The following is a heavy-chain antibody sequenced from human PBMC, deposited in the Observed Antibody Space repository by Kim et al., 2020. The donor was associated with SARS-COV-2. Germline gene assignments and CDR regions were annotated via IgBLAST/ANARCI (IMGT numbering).Heavy chain of an antibody. D-gene: IGHD1-26*01. CDR3: ARDLVPNREWELLSDAFDI. Sequence: SETLSLTCAVSGGSISSSNWWSWVRQPPGKGLEWIGEIYHSGSTNYNPSLKSRVTISVDKSKNQFSLKLSSVTAADTAVYYCARDLVPNREWELLSDAFDIWGQGTMVTVSS. V-gene: IGHV4-4*02. CDR1: GGSISSSNW. J-gene: IGHJ3*02. CDR2: IYHSGST.